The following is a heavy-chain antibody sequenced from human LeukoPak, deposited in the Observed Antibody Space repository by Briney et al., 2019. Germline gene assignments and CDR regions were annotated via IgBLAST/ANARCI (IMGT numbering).Heavy chain of an antibody. CDR1: GFTFSSYA. CDR3: AKDDLSRGYSYGYRSTWFDP. Sequence: GGSLRLSCAASGFTFSSYAMSWVRQAPGKGLEWVSATSGSGGSTYYADSVKGRFTISRDNSKNTLYLQMNSLRAEGTAVYYCAKDDLSRGYSYGYRSTWFDPWGQGTLVTVSS. CDR2: TSGSGGST. D-gene: IGHD5-18*01. J-gene: IGHJ5*02. V-gene: IGHV3-23*01.